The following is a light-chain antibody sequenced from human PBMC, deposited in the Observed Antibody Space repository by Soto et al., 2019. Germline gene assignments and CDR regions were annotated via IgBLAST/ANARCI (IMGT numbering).Light chain of an antibody. CDR2: AAS. V-gene: IGKV1-9*01. CDR1: QDIRSY. CDR3: QQMNSFPHT. J-gene: IGKJ2*01. Sequence: IQLTQSPSSLSASLGDRVTITCRASQDIRSYLAWYQQKPGNAPKLLIFAASTLQSGVPSTFSGSGSGTDFTLTISGLQPEDFAIYYCQQMNSFPHTFGHGTKLEIK.